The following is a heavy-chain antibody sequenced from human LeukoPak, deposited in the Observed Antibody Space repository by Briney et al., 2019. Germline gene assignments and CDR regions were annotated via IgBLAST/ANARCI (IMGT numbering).Heavy chain of an antibody. J-gene: IGHJ3*02. CDR2: ISSSSSYI. D-gene: IGHD2/OR15-2a*01. CDR3: ARDAVTGDAFDI. CDR1: GFTFSSYW. Sequence: PGGSLRLSCAASGFTFSSYWMSWVRQAPGKGLEWVSSISSSSSYIYYADSVKGRFTISRDNAKNSLYLQMNSLRAEGTAVYYCARDAVTGDAFDIWGQGTMVTVSS. V-gene: IGHV3-21*01.